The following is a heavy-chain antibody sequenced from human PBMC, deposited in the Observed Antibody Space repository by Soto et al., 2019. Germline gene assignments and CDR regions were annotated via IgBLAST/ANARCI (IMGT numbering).Heavy chain of an antibody. J-gene: IGHJ5*02. CDR3: AKKSAAFWLDP. D-gene: IGHD6-25*01. CDR1: GVSIRAYY. V-gene: IGHV4-59*01. CDR2: IHSSGYT. Sequence: SATLSLTCTVSGVSIRAYYWIWIRQAPGKGLDWIGYIHSSGYTNYNPSLKSRVVMSIDTSKNLFSLKLSSVTAADTAVYCCAKKSAAFWLDPWGQGTLVTVSS.